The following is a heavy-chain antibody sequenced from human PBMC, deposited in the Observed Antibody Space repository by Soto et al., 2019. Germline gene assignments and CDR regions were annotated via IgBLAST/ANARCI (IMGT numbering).Heavy chain of an antibody. Sequence: EVQLVESGGGLVQPGGSLRLSCAASGFTFSSYSMNWVRQAPGKGLEWVSYISSSSSTIYYADSVKGRFTISRDNAKNSLDLQMNSLGAEDTAVYYCAREALVGGTTDFDYWGQGTLVTVSS. D-gene: IGHD1-26*01. CDR2: ISSSSSTI. V-gene: IGHV3-48*01. CDR1: GFTFSSYS. CDR3: AREALVGGTTDFDY. J-gene: IGHJ4*02.